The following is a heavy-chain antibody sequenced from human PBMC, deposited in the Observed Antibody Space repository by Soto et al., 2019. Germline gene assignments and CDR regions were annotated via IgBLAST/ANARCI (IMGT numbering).Heavy chain of an antibody. CDR2: INPSGGST. V-gene: IGHV1-46*01. D-gene: IGHD2-8*01. CDR3: ARDIFCTKGVYYPSVLDF. Sequence: ASVKVSCKASGYTFTSYYMHWVRQAPGQGLEWMGIINPSGGSTSYAQKFQGRDTMTRDTSPSTVYMELSSLRSEDTAVYYCARDIFCTKGVYYPSVLDFWAKGTTVPVSS. J-gene: IGHJ6*04. CDR1: GYTFTSYY.